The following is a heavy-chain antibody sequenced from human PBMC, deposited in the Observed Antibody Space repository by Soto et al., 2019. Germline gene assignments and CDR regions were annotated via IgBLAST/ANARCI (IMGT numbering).Heavy chain of an antibody. Sequence: QVHLVQSGAEVKKPGASVKVSCKASGYTFTSYGITWVRQAPGQGLEWMGWISAPNGNTDYAQKPQGRGIVTRDTSTSTAYMELRSLRSDDTAVYYCARGRYGDYWGKGALVTVSS. CDR3: ARGRYGDY. J-gene: IGHJ4*02. CDR1: GYTFTSYG. D-gene: IGHD1-1*01. V-gene: IGHV1-18*01. CDR2: ISAPNGNT.